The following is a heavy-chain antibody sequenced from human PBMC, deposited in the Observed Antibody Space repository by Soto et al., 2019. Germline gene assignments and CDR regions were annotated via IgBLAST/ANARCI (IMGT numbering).Heavy chain of an antibody. J-gene: IGHJ4*02. CDR1: GYTFTAYG. CDR3: ARELNTDPTAYYSFAY. CDR2: VSTANANT. Sequence: QVQLVKSRPEVTMPGASVKVSCKTSGYTFTAYGLAWLRQAPGQRPEWLGWVSTANANTNYAEKCQGRVTMTSDRSTTTTYMELRSLRSDDTAVYYCARELNTDPTAYYSFAYWGQGTLVNVSS. V-gene: IGHV1-18*01. D-gene: IGHD3-9*01.